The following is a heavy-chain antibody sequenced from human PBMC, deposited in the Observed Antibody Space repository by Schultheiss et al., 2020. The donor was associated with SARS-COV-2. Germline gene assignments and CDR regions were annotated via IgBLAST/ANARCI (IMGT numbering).Heavy chain of an antibody. CDR2: IDPSDSYT. Sequence: GESLKISCKGSGYSFTSYWISWVRQMPGKGLEWMGRIDPSDSYTNYSPSFQGHVTISADKSISTAYVQWSSLKASDTAMYYCARLGIYYYDSSGYRGYWGQGTLVTVSS. D-gene: IGHD3-22*01. CDR3: ARLGIYYYDSSGYRGY. V-gene: IGHV5-10-1*01. J-gene: IGHJ4*02. CDR1: GYSFTSYW.